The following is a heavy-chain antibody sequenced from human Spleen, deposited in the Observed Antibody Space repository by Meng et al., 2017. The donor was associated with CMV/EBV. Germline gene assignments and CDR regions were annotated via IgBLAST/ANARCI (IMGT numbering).Heavy chain of an antibody. V-gene: IGHV4-59*01. CDR1: GGSFNDYF. J-gene: IGHJ4*02. D-gene: IGHD3-10*01. Sequence: SETLSLTCAVSGGSFNDYFWSWIRQPPGKGLEWIGYIYYSGSTNYNPSLKSRVTISVDTSKNQFSLKLSSVTAADTAVYYCARGYYGSGGHWGQGTLVTVSS. CDR2: IYYSGST. CDR3: ARGYYGSGGH.